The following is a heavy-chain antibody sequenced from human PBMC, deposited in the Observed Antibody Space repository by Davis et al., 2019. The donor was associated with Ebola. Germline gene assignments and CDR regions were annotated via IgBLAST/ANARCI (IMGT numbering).Heavy chain of an antibody. CDR3: ATLRSGFGY. V-gene: IGHV4-59*01. J-gene: IGHJ4*02. Sequence: MPSETLSLTCTVSGGSISSYYWSWIRQPPGKGLEWIGYIYYSGSTNYNPSLKSRVTISVDTSKNQFSLKLSSVTAADTAVYYCATLRSGFGYWGQGTLVTVSS. CDR1: GGSISSYY. CDR2: IYYSGST. D-gene: IGHD6-19*01.